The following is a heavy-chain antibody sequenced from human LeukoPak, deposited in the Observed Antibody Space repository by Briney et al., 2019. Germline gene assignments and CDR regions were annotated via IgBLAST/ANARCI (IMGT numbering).Heavy chain of an antibody. J-gene: IGHJ4*02. Sequence: ASVKVSCKASGGTFSSYAINWVRQAPGQGLEWMGGIIPIFGTANYAQKLQGRVTITADKSTSTAYMELSSLRSEDTAVYYCARDMLAVAGTDPYYFDYWGQGTLVTVSS. CDR3: ARDMLAVAGTDPYYFDY. V-gene: IGHV1-69*06. D-gene: IGHD6-19*01. CDR2: IIPIFGTA. CDR1: GGTFSSYA.